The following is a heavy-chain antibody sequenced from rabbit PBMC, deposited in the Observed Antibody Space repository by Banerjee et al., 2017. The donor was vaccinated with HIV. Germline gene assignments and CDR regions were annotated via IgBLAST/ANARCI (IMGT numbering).Heavy chain of an antibody. Sequence: QEQLEESGGGLVQPGGSLTLSCKASGFDFSSYYMCWVRQAPGKGLEWIACIYAGDGNTYYASWAKGRFTISKTSSSTVDLKMTSLTVADTATYFCARKAVDLYSPDFNLWGQGTLVTVS. CDR2: IYAGDGNT. J-gene: IGHJ4*01. CDR1: GFDFSSYY. V-gene: IGHV1S45*01. D-gene: IGHD1-1*01. CDR3: ARKAVDLYSPDFNL.